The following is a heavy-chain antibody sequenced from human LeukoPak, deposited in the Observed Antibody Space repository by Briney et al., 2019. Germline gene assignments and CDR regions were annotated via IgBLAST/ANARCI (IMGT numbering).Heavy chain of an antibody. J-gene: IGHJ4*02. CDR1: GRSISSYY. D-gene: IGHD6-19*01. Sequence: SETLSLTCTVSGRSISSYYGSWIRQPAGKGLEWIGRIYTSGSTNYNPSLKSRVTMSVDTSKNQFSLKLSSVTAADTAVYYCARGATGYSSGWPFDYWGQGTLVTVSS. CDR2: IYTSGST. CDR3: ARGATGYSSGWPFDY. V-gene: IGHV4-4*07.